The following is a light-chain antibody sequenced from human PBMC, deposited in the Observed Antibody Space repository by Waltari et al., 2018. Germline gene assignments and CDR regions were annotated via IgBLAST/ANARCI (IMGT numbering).Light chain of an antibody. Sequence: EIVLTQSPATLSLSPGERATLSCRASQSISSDFAWYQRKPGQAPRLLIYDTSNRATGIPARFSGSGSGTDFTLTISSLEPEDFAVYYCQQRSNWPITFGQGTRLEIK. CDR2: DTS. CDR3: QQRSNWPIT. CDR1: QSISSD. J-gene: IGKJ5*01. V-gene: IGKV3-11*01.